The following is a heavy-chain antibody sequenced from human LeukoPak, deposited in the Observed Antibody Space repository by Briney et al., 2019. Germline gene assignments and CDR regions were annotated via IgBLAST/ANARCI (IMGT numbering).Heavy chain of an antibody. CDR1: GGSFSGYY. D-gene: IGHD6-6*01. CDR2: INHSGST. CDR3: AREGSSSDPGWFDP. Sequence: SETLSLTCAVYGGSFSGYYWSWIRQPPGKGLEWIGEINHSGSTNYNPSLKSRVIISVDTSKNQFSLKLSSVTAADTAVYYCAREGSSSDPGWFDPWGQGTLVTVSS. V-gene: IGHV4-34*01. J-gene: IGHJ5*02.